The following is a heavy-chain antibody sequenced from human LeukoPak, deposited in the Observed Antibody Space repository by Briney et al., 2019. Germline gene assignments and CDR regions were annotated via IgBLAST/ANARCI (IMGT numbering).Heavy chain of an antibody. CDR2: ITGTGGST. V-gene: IGHV3-23*01. CDR3: AKVRDTRDWYKDAFDI. J-gene: IGHJ3*02. Sequence: GGSLRLSCAASGFTFSSYAMSWVRQAPGKGLEWVSAITGTGGSTYYAASGKGRFTVSRDNSKNTLYLRMSSLRAEDTAMYYCAKVRDTRDWYKDAFDIWGQGTRVTVSS. D-gene: IGHD1-1*01. CDR1: GFTFSSYA.